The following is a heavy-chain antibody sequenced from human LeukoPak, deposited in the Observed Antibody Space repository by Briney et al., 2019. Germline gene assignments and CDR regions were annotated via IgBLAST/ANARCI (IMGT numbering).Heavy chain of an antibody. CDR1: GFTFSRDW. J-gene: IGHJ4*02. CDR3: ARDPNPAAGVNFDY. CDR2: INQDGSKK. D-gene: IGHD3-10*01. Sequence: GGSLRLSCAASGFTFSRDWMNWVRQAPGKTLEWVANINQDGSKKNYVDSVKGRFTISRDNAKNSVYLQMNSLRDEDTAVYYCARDPNPAAGVNFDYWGQGSLVTVSS. V-gene: IGHV3-7*01.